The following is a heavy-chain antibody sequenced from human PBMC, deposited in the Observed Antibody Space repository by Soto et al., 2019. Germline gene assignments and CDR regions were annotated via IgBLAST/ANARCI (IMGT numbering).Heavy chain of an antibody. D-gene: IGHD6-19*01. Sequence: PSETLSLTCVVSGDSISNNNWWGWVRQPPGKGLEWIGEIHHSGSTNYNPSLKSRVTISLDKSKNEFSLKVSSVTAADTAVYYCARAGRAVDFDYWGQGALVTVSS. CDR3: ARAGRAVDFDY. CDR2: IHHSGST. V-gene: IGHV4-4*02. CDR1: GDSISNNNW. J-gene: IGHJ4*02.